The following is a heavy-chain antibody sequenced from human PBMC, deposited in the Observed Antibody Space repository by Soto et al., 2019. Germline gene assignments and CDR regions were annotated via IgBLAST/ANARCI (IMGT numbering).Heavy chain of an antibody. CDR3: TTDRSPRPYYYYGMDV. J-gene: IGHJ6*02. V-gene: IGHV3-15*01. CDR1: GFTFSNAW. Sequence: LRLSCAASGFTFSNAWMSWVRQAPGKGLEWVGRIKSKTDGGTTDYAAPVKGRFTISRDDSKNTLYLQMNSLKTEDTAVYCCTTDRSPRPYYYYGMDVWGQGTTVTVSS. CDR2: IKSKTDGGTT.